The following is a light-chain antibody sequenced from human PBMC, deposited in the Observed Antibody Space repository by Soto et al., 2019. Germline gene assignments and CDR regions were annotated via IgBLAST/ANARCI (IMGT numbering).Light chain of an antibody. J-gene: IGLJ2*01. CDR3: CSFAGSSTLL. CDR2: DVS. V-gene: IGLV2-11*01. CDR1: SSDIGDYNY. Sequence: QSVLTQPRSVSGSPGQSVTISCTGTSSDIGDYNYVSWYQQNPGKAPKLMIYDVSKRPSGVPDRFSGSKSGNTASLTISGLQAGDDGDYYCCSFAGSSTLLFGGGTKLTVL.